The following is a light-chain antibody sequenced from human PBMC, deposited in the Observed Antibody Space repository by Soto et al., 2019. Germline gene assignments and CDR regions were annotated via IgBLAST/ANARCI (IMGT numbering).Light chain of an antibody. J-gene: IGKJ5*01. CDR1: QTVNNGY. CDR2: GAS. Sequence: EIVLTQSPGTLSLSPGERATLSCRASQTVNNGYLAWYQQNLGQAPRLLIYGASTRATGIPDRFSGSGSGTDFTLTISRLEPDDFALYFCQQYGGSPITFGLGTRLEI. CDR3: QQYGGSPIT. V-gene: IGKV3-20*01.